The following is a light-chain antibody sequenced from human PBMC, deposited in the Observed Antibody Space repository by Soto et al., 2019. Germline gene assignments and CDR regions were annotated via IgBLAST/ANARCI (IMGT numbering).Light chain of an antibody. V-gene: IGLV2-14*03. CDR2: AVN. J-gene: IGLJ1*01. CDR3: YSYTSTTAYV. Sequence: QSALTQPASVSGSPGQSITISCTGTSNDVGGYNYVSWYQHHPGKAPKLMIYAVNNRPSGVSDRFSGSKSGNTASLTISGLQAEDEADYYCYSYTSTTAYVFGAGTKVTVL. CDR1: SNDVGGYNY.